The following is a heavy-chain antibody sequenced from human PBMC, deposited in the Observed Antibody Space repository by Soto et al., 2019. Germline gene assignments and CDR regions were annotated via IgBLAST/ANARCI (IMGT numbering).Heavy chain of an antibody. J-gene: IGHJ3*02. V-gene: IGHV3-30*03. CDR1: GFTFSSYG. Sequence: GGSLRLSCAASGFTFSSYGMHWVRQAPGKGLEWVAVISYDGSNKYYADSVKGRFTISRDNSKNTLYLQMNSLRAEDTAVYYCAMGVVVAASPDAFDIWGQGTMVTVSS. CDR3: AMGVVVAASPDAFDI. D-gene: IGHD2-15*01. CDR2: ISYDGSNK.